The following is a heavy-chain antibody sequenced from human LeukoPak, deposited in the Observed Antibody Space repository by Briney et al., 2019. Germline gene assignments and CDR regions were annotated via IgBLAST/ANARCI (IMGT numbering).Heavy chain of an antibody. D-gene: IGHD4-17*01. Sequence: GGSLRLSCAASGFTVSSNYLSWVRQAPGKGLEWVSVIYSGGSTYYADSVKGRFTISRDNSKNTLYLQMSSLRAEDTAVYYCAKDRGGDYGDWNGMGVWGQGTTVTVSS. CDR2: IYSGGST. CDR3: AKDRGGDYGDWNGMGV. J-gene: IGHJ6*02. CDR1: GFTVSSNY. V-gene: IGHV3-53*05.